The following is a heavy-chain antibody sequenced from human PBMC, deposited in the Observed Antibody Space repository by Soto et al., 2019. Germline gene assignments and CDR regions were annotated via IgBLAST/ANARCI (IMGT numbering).Heavy chain of an antibody. D-gene: IGHD3-9*01. CDR2: IKQDGGEK. V-gene: IGHV3-7*03. CDR3: ASDQSPGYSSPRRNWFDP. Sequence: WGSRRLSGAASGFTFSSYCMICVRQAPGKGLAWVANIKQDGGEKYYVDCVKGRCTISRDNAKNSLYLQMNSLRADDTAVYYCASDQSPGYSSPRRNWFDPWGQGTMVTASS. CDR1: GFTFSSYC. J-gene: IGHJ5*02.